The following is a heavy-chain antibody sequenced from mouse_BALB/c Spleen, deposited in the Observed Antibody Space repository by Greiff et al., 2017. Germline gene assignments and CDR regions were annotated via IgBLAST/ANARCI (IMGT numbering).Heavy chain of an antibody. V-gene: IGHV5-17*02. CDR2: ISSGSSTI. CDR1: GFTFSSFG. D-gene: IGHD4-1*01. J-gene: IGHJ4*01. CDR3: ARSVWDYYAMDY. Sequence: EVKLVESGGGLVQPGGSRKLSCAASGFTFSSFGMHWVRQAPEKGLEWIAYISSGSSTIYYADTVKGRFTISRDNPKNTLFLQMTSLRSEDTAMYYCARSVWDYYAMDYWGQGTSVTVSS.